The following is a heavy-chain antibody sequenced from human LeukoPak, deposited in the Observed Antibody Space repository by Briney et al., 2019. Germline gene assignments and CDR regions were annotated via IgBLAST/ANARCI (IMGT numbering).Heavy chain of an antibody. Sequence: GGSLRLSCAASGFTFSSYAMSWVRQAPGKGLEWVSAISGSGGSTYYADSVKGRFTISRDNSKNTLYLQMNSLRAEDTAVYYCARGLAGSYYFDYWGQGTLVTVSS. V-gene: IGHV3-23*01. J-gene: IGHJ4*02. CDR2: ISGSGGST. D-gene: IGHD6-13*01. CDR3: ARGLAGSYYFDY. CDR1: GFTFSSYA.